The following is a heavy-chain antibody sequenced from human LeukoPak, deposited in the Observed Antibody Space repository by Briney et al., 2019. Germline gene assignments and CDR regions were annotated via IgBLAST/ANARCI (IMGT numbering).Heavy chain of an antibody. J-gene: IGHJ4*02. CDR2: ISWNSGSI. CDR1: GFTFDGYA. V-gene: IGHV3-9*01. D-gene: IGHD2-2*01. Sequence: GGSLRLSCAASGFTFDGYAMHWVRQAPGKGLEWVSGISWNSGSIGYADSVKGRFTISRDNAKNSLYLQMNSLRAEDTALYYCAKGPRYQLHYPGGFDYWGQGTLVTVSS. CDR3: AKGPRYQLHYPGGFDY.